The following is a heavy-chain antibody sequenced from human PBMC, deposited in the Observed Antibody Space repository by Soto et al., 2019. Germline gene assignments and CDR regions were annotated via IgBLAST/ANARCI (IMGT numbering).Heavy chain of an antibody. D-gene: IGHD4-4*01. CDR3: AKDLDSNYGSIDY. J-gene: IGHJ4*02. V-gene: IGHV3-30*18. CDR2: ISYDGSNK. Sequence: GGSLRFSCAASGFTFSSYGMHWVRQAPGKGLEWVAVISYDGSNKYYADSVKGRFTISRDNSKNTLYLQMNSLRAEDTAVYYCAKDLDSNYGSIDYWGQGTLVTVSS. CDR1: GFTFSSYG.